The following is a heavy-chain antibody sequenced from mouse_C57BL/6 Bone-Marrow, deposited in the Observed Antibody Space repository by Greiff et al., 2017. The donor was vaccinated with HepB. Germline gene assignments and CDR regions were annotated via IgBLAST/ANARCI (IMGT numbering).Heavy chain of an antibody. D-gene: IGHD2-1*01. CDR2: INPSNGGT. J-gene: IGHJ1*03. CDR3: ARWGNLFYGNYWDFDV. CDR1: GYTFTSYW. Sequence: QVQLQQPGTELVKPGASVKLSCKASGYTFTSYWMHWVKQRPGQGLEWIGNINPSNGGTNYNEKFKSKATLTVDKSSSTAYMQLSSLTSEASAVYYCARWGNLFYGNYWDFDVWGTGTTVTVSS. V-gene: IGHV1-53*01.